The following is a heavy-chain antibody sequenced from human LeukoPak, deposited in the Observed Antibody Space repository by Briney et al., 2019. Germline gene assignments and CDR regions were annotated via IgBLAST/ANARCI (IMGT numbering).Heavy chain of an antibody. CDR3: VRVGVWAAGRFWLDY. V-gene: IGHV3-7*01. D-gene: IGHD6-13*01. Sequence: GGSLRLSCAASGFTFSSYWMSWVRQAPGKGLEWVANIKQDGSEKNYLDSVKGRFTISRGNAKNSLYLQMNSLRAEDAAVFYCVRVGVWAAGRFWLDYWGQGTLVTVSS. J-gene: IGHJ4*02. CDR1: GFTFSSYW. CDR2: IKQDGSEK.